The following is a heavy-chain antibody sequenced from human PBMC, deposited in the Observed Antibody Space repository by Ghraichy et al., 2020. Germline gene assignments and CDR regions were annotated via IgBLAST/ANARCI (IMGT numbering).Heavy chain of an antibody. D-gene: IGHD3-16*02. CDR1: GYTFTGYY. CDR2: INPNSGGT. V-gene: IGHV1-2*06. Sequence: ASVKVSCKASGYTFTGYYMHWVRQAPGQGLEWMGRINPNSGGTNYAQKFQGRVTMTRDTSISTAYMELSRLRSDDTAVYYCATNEYYDYVWGSYRPPGRDAFDIWGQGTMVTVSS. CDR3: ATNEYYDYVWGSYRPPGRDAFDI. J-gene: IGHJ3*02.